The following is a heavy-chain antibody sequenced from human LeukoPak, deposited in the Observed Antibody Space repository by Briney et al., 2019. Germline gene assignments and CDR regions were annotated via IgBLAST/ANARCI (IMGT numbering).Heavy chain of an antibody. V-gene: IGHV3-15*01. J-gene: IGHJ5*02. CDR2: IKSKTDGGTT. Sequence: GGSLRLSCAASGFTFSNAWMSWVRQAPGKGLEWVGRIKSKTDGGTTDYAAPVKGRFTISRDDSKNTLYLQMNSLKTEDTAVYYCTTDPPGGSCYSCGEDNWFDPWGQGTLVTVSS. CDR3: TTDPPGGSCYSCGEDNWFDP. CDR1: GFTFSNAW. D-gene: IGHD2-15*01.